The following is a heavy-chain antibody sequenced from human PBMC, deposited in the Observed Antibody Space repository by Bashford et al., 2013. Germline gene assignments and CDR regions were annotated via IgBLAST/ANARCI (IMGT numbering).Heavy chain of an antibody. V-gene: IGHV1-46*01. CDR3: AREGTAYCGGDCYYNY. J-gene: IGHJ4*02. Sequence: ASVKVSCKASGYTFTSYYMHWVRQAPGQGLEWMGIINPSGGGTSYAQKFQGRVTMTRDTSTSTVYVELSSLRSDDTAVYYCAREGTAYCGGDCYYNYWGQGTLVTVSS. CDR1: GYTFTSYY. D-gene: IGHD2-21*02. CDR2: INPSGGGT.